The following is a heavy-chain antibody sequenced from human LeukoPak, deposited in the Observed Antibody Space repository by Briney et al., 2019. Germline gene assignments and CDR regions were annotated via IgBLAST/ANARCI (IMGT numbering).Heavy chain of an antibody. V-gene: IGHV4-59*01. J-gene: IGHJ4*02. CDR1: RDSMIGYY. CDR2: IFYRGST. Sequence: SETLSLTWTVSRDSMIGYYWGWIRQPPGTGLDWVGNIFYRGSTTYNPSLKSRVTISLDMAKSQFSLNLTSVTAADSAIYYCARSKSGYRFDYWSRGTRV. CDR3: ARSKSGYRFDY. D-gene: IGHD5-12*01.